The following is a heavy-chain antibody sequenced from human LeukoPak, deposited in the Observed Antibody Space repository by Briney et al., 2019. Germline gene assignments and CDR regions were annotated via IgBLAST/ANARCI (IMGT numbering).Heavy chain of an antibody. D-gene: IGHD1-26*01. CDR2: IYYSGNT. CDR3: ARHSGTYYDFDY. J-gene: IGHJ4*02. CDR1: GGSISSYY. V-gene: IGHV4-59*08. Sequence: KASETLSLTCTVSGGSISSYYWSWIRQPPGKGLEWIGYIYYSGNTNYNPSLKSRVTISVDTSKNQFSLKLTSVTAADTAVYYCARHSGTYYDFDYWGQGTLVTVSS.